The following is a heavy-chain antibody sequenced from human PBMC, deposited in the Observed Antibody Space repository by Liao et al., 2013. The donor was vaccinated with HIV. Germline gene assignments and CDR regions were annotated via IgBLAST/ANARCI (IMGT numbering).Heavy chain of an antibody. Sequence: QLQLQESGPGLVKPSETLSLTCTVSGGSISSSSYYWGWIRQPPGKGLEWIGYIYYSGSTYYNPSLKSRVTISVDTSKNQFSLKLSSVTAADTAVYYCARESGGYSGWSAGFDYWGQGTLVTVSS. V-gene: IGHV4-39*07. CDR2: IYYSGST. J-gene: IGHJ4*02. CDR3: ARESGGYSGWSAGFDY. CDR1: GGSISSSSYY. D-gene: IGHD5-18*01.